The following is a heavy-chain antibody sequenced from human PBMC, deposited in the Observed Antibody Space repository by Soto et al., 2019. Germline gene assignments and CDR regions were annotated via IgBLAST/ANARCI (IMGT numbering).Heavy chain of an antibody. CDR2: TYYRSKWGT. D-gene: IGHD3-9*01. CDR1: GDSVSSNSVA. V-gene: IGHV6-1*01. CDR3: ATTTEVYFVS. Sequence: SQTLSLTCAISGDSVSSNSVAWNWIRQSPSRGLEWLGRTYYRSKWGTDYAVSVKSRITINPDTSKNQFSLQLNSVTPEDTAVYYYATTTEVYFVSWGEATTV. J-gene: IGHJ3*01.